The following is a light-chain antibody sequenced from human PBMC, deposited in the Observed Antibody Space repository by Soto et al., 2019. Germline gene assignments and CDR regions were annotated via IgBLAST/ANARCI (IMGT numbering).Light chain of an antibody. Sequence: QSVLTQPASVSGSPGQSITISCTGTSSDVGGYNYVSWYQQHPGKAPKLIIYDVSNRPSGVSNRFSGSKSGDTASLTISGLQAEDEADYYCSSYTSSRTLYVFGTGTKVTVL. CDR3: SSYTSSRTLYV. CDR1: SSDVGGYNY. CDR2: DVS. J-gene: IGLJ1*01. V-gene: IGLV2-14*01.